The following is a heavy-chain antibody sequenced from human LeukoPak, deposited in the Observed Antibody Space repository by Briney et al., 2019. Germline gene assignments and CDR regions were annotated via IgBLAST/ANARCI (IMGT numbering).Heavy chain of an antibody. CDR2: ISSSGSTI. J-gene: IGHJ6*03. CDR1: GFTFSDYY. CDR3: ARDSPYLYYYYYMDV. Sequence: GGSLRLSCAASGFTFSDYYMSWIRQAPGKGLEWVSYISSSGSTIYYADSVKGRFTISRDNAKNSLYLQMNSLRAEDTAVYYCARDSPYLYYYYYMDVWGKGTTVTVSS. V-gene: IGHV3-11*01.